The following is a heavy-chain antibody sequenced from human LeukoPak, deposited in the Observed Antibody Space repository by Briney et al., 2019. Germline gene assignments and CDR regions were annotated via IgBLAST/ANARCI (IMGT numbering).Heavy chain of an antibody. CDR3: ARDRDAYYDILTGYITPLDY. J-gene: IGHJ4*02. V-gene: IGHV3-7*01. Sequence: GGSLRLSCAASGFTFSSYWMSWVRQAPGKGPEWVANIKQDGSEKYFVDSMKGRFTISRDNAKNSLYLQMNSLRAEDTAVYYCARDRDAYYDILTGYITPLDYWGQGTLVTVSS. CDR1: GFTFSSYW. CDR2: IKQDGSEK. D-gene: IGHD3-9*01.